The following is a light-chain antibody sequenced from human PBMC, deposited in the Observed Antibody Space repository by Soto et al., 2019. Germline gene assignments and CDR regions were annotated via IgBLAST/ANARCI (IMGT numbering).Light chain of an antibody. V-gene: IGKV3-11*01. CDR2: DAS. J-gene: IGKJ1*01. CDR1: QSVSTS. Sequence: IVLTQSPATLSLSPGERVALSCRASQSVSTSLAWYQHKPGQAPRLIIYDASKRAPGIPDRFSGSGSGTDFTLTISSLEPEALAVYYCQVRDVWPTFGQGTKVEIK. CDR3: QVRDVWPT.